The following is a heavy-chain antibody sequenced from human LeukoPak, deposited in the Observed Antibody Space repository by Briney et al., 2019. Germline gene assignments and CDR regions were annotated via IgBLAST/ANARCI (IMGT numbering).Heavy chain of an antibody. J-gene: IGHJ4*02. CDR2: IWYDGSNK. CDR1: GFTFSSYG. Sequence: GGSLRLSCAASGFTFSSYGMHWVRQAPGKGLEWVAVIWYDGSNKYYADSVKGRFTISRDNSKNTLYLQMNSLRAEDTAVYYCARASGSYFSPDYWGQGTLVTVSS. D-gene: IGHD1-26*01. V-gene: IGHV3-33*01. CDR3: ARASGSYFSPDY.